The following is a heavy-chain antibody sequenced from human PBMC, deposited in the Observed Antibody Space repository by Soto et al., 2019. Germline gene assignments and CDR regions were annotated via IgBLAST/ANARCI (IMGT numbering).Heavy chain of an antibody. J-gene: IGHJ6*02. V-gene: IGHV1-69*12. CDR1: GGTFSTSA. Sequence: QVQLMQSGAEVKKPGSSVKVSCKASGGTFSTSAISWVRQAPGEGLAWVGGIMPVFATPDYSQKFQGRVTITADESKTTAYLELTSLTTDDTAVYYCARDKDRQQLGGNYYYILDVWGQGTAITVSS. CDR2: IMPVFATP. D-gene: IGHD3-3*02. CDR3: ARDKDRQQLGGNYYYILDV.